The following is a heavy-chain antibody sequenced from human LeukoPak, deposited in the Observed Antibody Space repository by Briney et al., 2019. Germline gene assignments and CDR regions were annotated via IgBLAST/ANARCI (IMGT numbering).Heavy chain of an antibody. V-gene: IGHV4-59*01. D-gene: IGHD6-19*01. CDR2: IYYNGNT. CDR1: GGSMTNYY. J-gene: IGHJ5*02. Sequence: PSETLSLTCTVSGGSMTNYYWSWMRRPPGKGLEWSGSIYYNGNTNYNPSVKSRVTISIDTSKKQFYLRLSSVTAADTALYFCARDNQYNSGWSFDPWGQGILVTVSS. CDR3: ARDNQYNSGWSFDP.